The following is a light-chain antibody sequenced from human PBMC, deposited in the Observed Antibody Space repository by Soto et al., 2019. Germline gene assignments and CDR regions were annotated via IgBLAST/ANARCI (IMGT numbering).Light chain of an antibody. CDR3: QVRDVWPS. Sequence: IVLTQSPVTLAVSPGERAVLSCRASQSVSTSLAWYQHKPGQAPRLFIYDASKRAPGIPARFSGSGSGTDFTLTISSLEPEDVAVYYCQVRDVWPSFGQGTKVEIK. CDR2: DAS. CDR1: QSVSTS. J-gene: IGKJ1*01. V-gene: IGKV3-11*01.